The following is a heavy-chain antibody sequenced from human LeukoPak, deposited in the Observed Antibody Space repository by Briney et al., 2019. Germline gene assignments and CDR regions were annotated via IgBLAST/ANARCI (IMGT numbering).Heavy chain of an antibody. Sequence: SETLSLTCTVSGYSISSGYYWGWIRQPPGKGLEWIGSIYHSGSTYYNPSLKSRVTISVDTSKNQFSLQLNSVTPEDTAVYYCARADSSAYRWFDPWGQGTLVTVSS. D-gene: IGHD3-22*01. J-gene: IGHJ5*02. CDR2: IYHSGST. CDR3: ARADSSAYRWFDP. V-gene: IGHV4-38-2*02. CDR1: GYSISSGYY.